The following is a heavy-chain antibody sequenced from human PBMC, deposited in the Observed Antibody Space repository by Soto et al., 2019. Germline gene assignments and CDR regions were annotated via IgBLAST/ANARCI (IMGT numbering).Heavy chain of an antibody. D-gene: IGHD6-19*01. CDR2: IRSKAYGGTT. Sequence: GGSLRLSCTASGFTFGDYAMSWFRQAPGKGLEWVGFIRSKAYGGTTEYAASVKGRFTISRDDSKSIAYLQMNSLKTEDTAVYYCTRAGVAVAANSTSRHYYYYHGMDVCGQGTTVTVSS. CDR3: TRAGVAVAANSTSRHYYYYHGMDV. J-gene: IGHJ6*02. CDR1: GFTFGDYA. V-gene: IGHV3-49*03.